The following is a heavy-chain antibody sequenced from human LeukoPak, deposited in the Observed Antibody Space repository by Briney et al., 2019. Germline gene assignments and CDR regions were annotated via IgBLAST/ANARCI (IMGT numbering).Heavy chain of an antibody. V-gene: IGHV3-7*04. D-gene: IGHD3-3*01. CDR1: GFTFSSYW. CDR2: IKQDGSEK. Sequence: PGGSLRLSCAASGFTFSSYWMSWVRQAPGKGVEWVANIKQDGSEKFYVDSVKGRFTISRENAKNSLYLQMNSLRAEDTAVYYCARVLRFLEWLYDYWGQGTLVTVSS. J-gene: IGHJ4*02. CDR3: ARVLRFLEWLYDY.